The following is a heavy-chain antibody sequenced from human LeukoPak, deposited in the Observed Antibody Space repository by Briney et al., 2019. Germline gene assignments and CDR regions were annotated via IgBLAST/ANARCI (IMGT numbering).Heavy chain of an antibody. Sequence: ASVKVSCKGSGYTFSTYGISWVRQAPGQGLEWMGWISPNKGDKKYAQKFQGRVTMTTDTSTSTAYMELMSPRPDDTAVYYCARDSTYYYDSSGYSHFDYWGQGTLVTVSS. J-gene: IGHJ4*02. CDR2: ISPNKGDK. CDR1: GYTFSTYG. D-gene: IGHD3-22*01. CDR3: ARDSTYYYDSSGYSHFDY. V-gene: IGHV1-18*01.